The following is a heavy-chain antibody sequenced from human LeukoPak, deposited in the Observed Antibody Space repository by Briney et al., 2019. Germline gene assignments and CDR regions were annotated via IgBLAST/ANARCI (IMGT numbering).Heavy chain of an antibody. CDR3: ARDGLYYYGSGSYYNEAFDP. J-gene: IGHJ5*02. CDR1: GFTFSSYW. D-gene: IGHD3-10*01. V-gene: IGHV3-30*02. CDR2: IRYDGSNK. Sequence: GGSLRLSCAASGFTFSSYWMSWVRQAPGKGLEWVAYIRYDGSNKYYADSVKGRFTISRDNAKNSLYLQMNSLRAEDTAVYYCARDGLYYYGSGSYYNEAFDPWGQGTLVTVSS.